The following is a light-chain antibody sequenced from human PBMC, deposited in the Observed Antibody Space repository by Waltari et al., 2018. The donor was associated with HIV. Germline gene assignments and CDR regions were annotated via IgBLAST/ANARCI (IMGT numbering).Light chain of an antibody. Sequence: QSALTQPASVSGSLGQSITISCTGTNSDIGAYNYVSWYRQHPGKDPKLIIYDVTYRHSGVSARFAGFKSGNTASLSISGLQAEDEADYYCSSYTSINRLILFGGGTKLTVL. CDR1: NSDIGAYNY. CDR2: DVT. V-gene: IGLV2-14*03. J-gene: IGLJ2*01. CDR3: SSYTSINRLIL.